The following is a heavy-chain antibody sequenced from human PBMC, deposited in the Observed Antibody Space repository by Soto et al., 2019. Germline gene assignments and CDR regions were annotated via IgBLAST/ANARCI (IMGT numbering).Heavy chain of an antibody. CDR2: ISSSSSTI. CDR1: GFTFSTYS. Sequence: GGSLRLSCAASGFTFSTYSMNWVRRAPGKGLEWVSYISSSSSTIFYTDSVKGRFTVSRDNAKNSLYLQMNSLRAEDTAVYYSARPTYYYDSSGPPAYWGQGTLVTVSS. CDR3: ARPTYYYDSSGPPAY. D-gene: IGHD3-22*01. J-gene: IGHJ4*02. V-gene: IGHV3-48*01.